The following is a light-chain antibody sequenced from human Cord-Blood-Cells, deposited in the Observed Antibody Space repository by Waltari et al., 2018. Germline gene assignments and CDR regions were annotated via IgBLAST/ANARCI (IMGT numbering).Light chain of an antibody. Sequence: QSALTQPPSASGSPGQSVTISCTGTSSDVGGYNYVSWYQQHPGKAPKLMIYEVSKRPSGVPERFSGSESGNTASRTVSGLQAEDEADYYCSSYAGSNNVVFGGGTKLTVL. J-gene: IGLJ2*01. V-gene: IGLV2-8*01. CDR3: SSYAGSNNVV. CDR1: SSDVGGYNY. CDR2: EVS.